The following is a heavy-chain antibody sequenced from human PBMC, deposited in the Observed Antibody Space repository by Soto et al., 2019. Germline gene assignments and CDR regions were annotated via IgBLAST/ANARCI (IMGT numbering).Heavy chain of an antibody. CDR3: TRDRLERNYYGMDV. CDR1: GFTFGDYA. V-gene: IGHV3-49*04. Sequence: PGGSLRLSCTASGFTFGDYAMSWVRQAPGKGLEWVGFIRSKAYGETTEYAPSVKGRFTISRDDSKSIAYLQMNSLKTEDTAVYYCTRDRLERNYYGMDVWGQGTKVTVSS. CDR2: IRSKAYGETT. D-gene: IGHD1-1*01. J-gene: IGHJ6*02.